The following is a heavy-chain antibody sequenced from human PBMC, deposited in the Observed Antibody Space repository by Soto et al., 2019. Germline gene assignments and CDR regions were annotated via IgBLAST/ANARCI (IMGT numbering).Heavy chain of an antibody. Sequence: PGGSLRLSCAASGFTFSDHYMSWIRQAPGKGLEWVSYISSSSSYTNYADSVKGRFTISRDNAKNSLYLQMNSLRAEDTAVYYCARDSLPGYYYDSSGYYVRDAFDIWGQGTMVTVSS. D-gene: IGHD3-22*01. J-gene: IGHJ3*02. CDR1: GFTFSDHY. CDR3: ARDSLPGYYYDSSGYYVRDAFDI. CDR2: ISSSSSYT. V-gene: IGHV3-11*06.